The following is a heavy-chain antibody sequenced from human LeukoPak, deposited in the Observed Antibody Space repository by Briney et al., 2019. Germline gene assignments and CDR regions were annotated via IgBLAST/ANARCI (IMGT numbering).Heavy chain of an antibody. V-gene: IGHV3-23*01. CDR2: ISGSGGST. CDR3: AKKPLRVIISHFDY. Sequence: PGGSLRLSCAASGFTFSSYAMSWVRQAPGKGLEWVSAISGSGGSTYYADSVKGRFTISRDTSKNTLYLQMNSLRAEDTAVYYCAKKPLRVIISHFDYWGQGTLVTVSS. D-gene: IGHD3-10*01. J-gene: IGHJ4*02. CDR1: GFTFSSYA.